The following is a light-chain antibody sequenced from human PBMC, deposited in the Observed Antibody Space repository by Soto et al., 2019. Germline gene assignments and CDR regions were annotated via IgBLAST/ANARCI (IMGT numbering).Light chain of an antibody. Sequence: IPITQSPSSLSASVGDGVTITCRASQGIRIDLAWYQQKAGKAPKRLIYAASSLQSGVPSRFSGSGSRTDFTLTITHLQSEDFATYYYQHYLNYPITFGQGTRLEIK. J-gene: IGKJ5*01. CDR3: QHYLNYPIT. CDR1: QGIRID. CDR2: AAS. V-gene: IGKV1-17*02.